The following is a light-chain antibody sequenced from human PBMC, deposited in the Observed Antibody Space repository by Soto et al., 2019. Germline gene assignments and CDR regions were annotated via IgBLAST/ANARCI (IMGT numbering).Light chain of an antibody. CDR1: SSDVGGYNY. Sequence: QSVLTQPASVSGSPGQSITISCTGTSSDVGGYNYVSWYQQHPGKAPKLMIYEVSNRPSGVSNRFSGSKSGNTASLTISGLQAEDEADHYCSSYTSSSTIDVLGNGTKVT. J-gene: IGLJ1*01. CDR3: SSYTSSSTIDV. V-gene: IGLV2-14*01. CDR2: EVS.